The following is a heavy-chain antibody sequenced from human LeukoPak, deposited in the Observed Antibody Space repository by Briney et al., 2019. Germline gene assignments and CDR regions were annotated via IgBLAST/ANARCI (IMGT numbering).Heavy chain of an antibody. CDR1: GSTFSSYA. V-gene: IGHV3-23*01. Sequence: GGSLRLSCAASGSTFSSYAMSWVRQAPGKGLEWVSGIGGSGDNTYYADSVKGRFTISRDNSKNTLYVQVNSLGTEDTAAYYCAKGSYYDSSGSFYFDYWGQGTLVTVSS. CDR2: IGGSGDNT. J-gene: IGHJ4*02. D-gene: IGHD3-22*01. CDR3: AKGSYYDSSGSFYFDY.